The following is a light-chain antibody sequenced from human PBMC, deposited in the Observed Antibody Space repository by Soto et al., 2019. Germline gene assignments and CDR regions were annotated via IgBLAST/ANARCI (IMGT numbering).Light chain of an antibody. Sequence: DIVMTQTPLSLSVTPGQSASISCKSSQSLLHSNGKTYLYWYLQKPGQPPHLLINEVSNRFSGVPDRFSCSGSGTDFTLKISRVEAEDVGLYYCLQTLQLPYTFGQGTKLEIK. CDR2: EVS. CDR3: LQTLQLPYT. CDR1: QSLLHSNGKTY. J-gene: IGKJ2*01. V-gene: IGKV2D-29*01.